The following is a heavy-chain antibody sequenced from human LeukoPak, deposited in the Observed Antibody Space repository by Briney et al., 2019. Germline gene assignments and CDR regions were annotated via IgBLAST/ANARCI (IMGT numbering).Heavy chain of an antibody. D-gene: IGHD6-13*01. J-gene: IGHJ5*02. CDR3: AKVGSSSNWYWLDL. CDR2: ISWSGSNT. V-gene: IGHV3-23*01. CDR1: GLPLSSSA. Sequence: PGGSLRLSCAASGLPLSSSAMTRVRQAPGKGLEWVSGISWSGSNTYYAASVKGRFPIHSDNSKNTLYLKMNSLRDEDTAVYYCAKVGSSSNWYWLDLWGQGTLVSVSS.